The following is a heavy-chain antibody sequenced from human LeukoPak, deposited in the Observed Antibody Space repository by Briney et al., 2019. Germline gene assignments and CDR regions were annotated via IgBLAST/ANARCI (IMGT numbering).Heavy chain of an antibody. CDR2: IIPMLNAA. J-gene: IGHJ4*02. V-gene: IGHV1-69*01. D-gene: IGHD4/OR15-4a*01. CDR1: GGSFTNHV. CDR3: ARALLDDYGGDFDS. Sequence: SVTVSYKASGGSFTNHVISWVGQAPGQGLEWVGGIIPMLNAANYALKMQGRVTITADESTTTAYLELNSLRSEDTAVYYCARALLDDYGGDFDSWGQGTMVIVSS.